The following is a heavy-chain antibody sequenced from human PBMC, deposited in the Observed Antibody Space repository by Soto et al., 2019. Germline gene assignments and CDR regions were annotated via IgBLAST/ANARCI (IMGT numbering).Heavy chain of an antibody. D-gene: IGHD4-17*01. CDR3: AREGRRDYDYYYYYGMDV. J-gene: IGHJ6*02. V-gene: IGHV4-39*07. CDR2: IYHSGST. CDR1: GGSISSSSYY. Sequence: SETLSLTCTVSGGSISSSSYYWGWIRQPPGKGLEWIGEIYHSGSTNYNPSLKSRVTISVDKSKNQFSLKLSSVTAADTAVYYCAREGRRDYDYYYYYGMDVWGQGTTVTVSS.